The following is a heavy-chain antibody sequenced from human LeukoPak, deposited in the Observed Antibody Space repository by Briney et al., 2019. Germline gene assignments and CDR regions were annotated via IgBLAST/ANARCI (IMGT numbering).Heavy chain of an antibody. J-gene: IGHJ4*02. CDR2: INPNSGDT. CDR3: AIDQYYYGSGSFPF. V-gene: IGHV1-2*02. Sequence: GASVKVSCKASGYXFTGYYIHWVRQAPGQGLEWLGWINPNSGDTGYAQKFQGRVTMTRDTFISTAYMELSRLRSDDTAVYYCAIDQYYYGSGSFPFWGQGTRVTVSS. D-gene: IGHD3-10*01. CDR1: GYXFTGYY.